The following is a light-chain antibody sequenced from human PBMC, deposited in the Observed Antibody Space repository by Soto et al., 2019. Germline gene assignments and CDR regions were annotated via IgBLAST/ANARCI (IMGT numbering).Light chain of an antibody. V-gene: IGKV3-15*01. CDR2: DAS. J-gene: IGKJ1*01. CDR3: QQYYNWPCT. Sequence: EIVITQSPATLSVSPGERATLSCRASQSVSSNLAWYQQKPGQAPRLLIYDASTRATGIPARFSGNGSGTGFTLTISSXQSEDFAVYYCQQYYNWPCTFGQGTKVDIK. CDR1: QSVSSN.